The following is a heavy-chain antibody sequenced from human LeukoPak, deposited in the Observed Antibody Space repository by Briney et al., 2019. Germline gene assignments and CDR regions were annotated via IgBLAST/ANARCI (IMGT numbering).Heavy chain of an antibody. CDR1: GFTFDDYA. Sequence: GGSLRLSCAASGFTFDDYAMHWDRQAPGKGLEWVSLISGDGGSTYYADSVKGRFTISRDNSKNSLYLQMNSLRTEDTALYYCAKESGYSSSWTPFDYWGQGTLVTVSS. D-gene: IGHD6-13*01. CDR2: ISGDGGST. V-gene: IGHV3-43*02. J-gene: IGHJ4*02. CDR3: AKESGYSSSWTPFDY.